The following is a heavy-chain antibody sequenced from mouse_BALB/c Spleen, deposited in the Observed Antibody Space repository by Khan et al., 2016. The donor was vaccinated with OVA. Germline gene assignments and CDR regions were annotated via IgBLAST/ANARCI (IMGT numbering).Heavy chain of an antibody. CDR2: ISTGDHYT. Sequence: EVQLVESGGDLVKPGGSLKLSCAASGFTFSSYGMSWVRQTPDKRLEWVATISTGDHYTYFPDSVRGRVTITRDNAKNTLYLQMSSLKSEDYAMFYCARIITTAQRDYGAIDYWGQGTPVTGSS. CDR1: GFTFSSYG. V-gene: IGHV5-6*01. J-gene: IGHJ4*01. CDR3: ARIITTAQRDYGAIDY. D-gene: IGHD1-2*01.